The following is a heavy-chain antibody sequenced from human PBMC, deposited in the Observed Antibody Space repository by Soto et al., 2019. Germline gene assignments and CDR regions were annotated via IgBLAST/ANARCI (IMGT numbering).Heavy chain of an antibody. V-gene: IGHV1-46*01. Sequence: ASVKVSCKASGYTFTSYYMHWVRQAPGQGLEWMGIINPSGGSTSYAQKFQGRVTMTRDTSTSTVYMELSSLRSEDTAVYYCARDGYSSSWYLRWFDPWGQGTLVTVSS. CDR3: ARDGYSSSWYLRWFDP. CDR2: INPSGGST. CDR1: GYTFTSYY. J-gene: IGHJ5*02. D-gene: IGHD6-13*01.